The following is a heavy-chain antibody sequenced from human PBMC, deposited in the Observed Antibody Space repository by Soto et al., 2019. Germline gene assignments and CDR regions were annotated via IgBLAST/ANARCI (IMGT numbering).Heavy chain of an antibody. Sequence: VQLVESGGGLVQPGRSLRLSCAASGFTFDDYAMHWVRQAPGKGLEWVSGISWNSGSIGYADSVKGRFTISRDNAKNSLYLQMNSLRAEDTALYYCAKTSYYYGSGSYQRGYFDLWGRGTLVTVSS. CDR3: AKTSYYYGSGSYQRGYFDL. V-gene: IGHV3-9*01. J-gene: IGHJ2*01. D-gene: IGHD3-10*01. CDR1: GFTFDDYA. CDR2: ISWNSGSI.